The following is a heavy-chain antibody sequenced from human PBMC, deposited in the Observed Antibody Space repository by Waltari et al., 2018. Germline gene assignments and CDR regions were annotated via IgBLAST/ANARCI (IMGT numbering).Heavy chain of an antibody. J-gene: IGHJ5*02. CDR2: VHRSGRT. D-gene: IGHD2-15*01. V-gene: IGHV4-4*02. Sequence: QLQLQESGPGLVKPSGTLSLTCAVSDDSMRDSFWWSWVRQPPGKGLEWIGQVHRSGRTNYNPSFASRVTISLDASINQFSHKLTSAAAADTAVYYCARDRGRGLYLEAWGRGALITVSP. CDR1: DDSMRDSFW. CDR3: ARDRGRGLYLEA.